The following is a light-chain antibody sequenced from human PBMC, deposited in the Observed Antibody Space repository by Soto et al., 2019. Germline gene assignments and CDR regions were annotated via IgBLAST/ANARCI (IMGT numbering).Light chain of an antibody. Sequence: QSALTQPPSASGSPGQSVTISCTGTSSDVGGYNYVSWYQQHPGIAPKLMIYEVSKRPSGVPDRFSGSKSGNTASLTVSGLQTEDEADYYCSSYGGSNNLDFGTGTKLTVL. J-gene: IGLJ1*01. CDR1: SSDVGGYNY. CDR2: EVS. CDR3: SSYGGSNNLD. V-gene: IGLV2-8*01.